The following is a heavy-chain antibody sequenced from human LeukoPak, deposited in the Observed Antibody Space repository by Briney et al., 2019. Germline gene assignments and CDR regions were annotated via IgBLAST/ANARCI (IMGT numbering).Heavy chain of an antibody. CDR2: INHSGST. D-gene: IGHD3-22*01. Sequence: SETLSLTCAVYGGSFNGYYWSWIRQPPGKGLEWIGEINHSGSTNYNPSLKSRVTISVDTSKNQFSLKLSSVTAADTALYYCAKDYYYDSIEGYFDYWGQGTLVTVSS. J-gene: IGHJ4*02. V-gene: IGHV4-34*01. CDR3: AKDYYYDSIEGYFDY. CDR1: GGSFNGYY.